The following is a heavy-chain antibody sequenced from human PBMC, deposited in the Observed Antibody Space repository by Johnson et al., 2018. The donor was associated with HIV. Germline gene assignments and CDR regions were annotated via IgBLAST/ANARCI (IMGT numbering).Heavy chain of an antibody. CDR1: GFTFSSYG. CDR2: IRYDGSNK. D-gene: IGHD1-26*01. Sequence: QVQLVESGGGVVQPGGSLRLSCAASGFTFSSYGMHWVRQAPGKGLEWVAFIRYDGSNKYYADSVKGRFTVSSDNAKNSLYLQMNSLRAEDTAVYYCAKGRLVGATTYDAFDIWGQGTM. CDR3: AKGRLVGATTYDAFDI. V-gene: IGHV3-30*02. J-gene: IGHJ3*02.